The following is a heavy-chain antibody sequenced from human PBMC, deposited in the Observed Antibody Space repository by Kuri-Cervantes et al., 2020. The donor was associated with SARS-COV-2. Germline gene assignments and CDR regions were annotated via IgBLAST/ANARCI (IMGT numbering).Heavy chain of an antibody. V-gene: IGHV3-23*01. CDR2: ISGSGSST. D-gene: IGHD3-10*02. CDR1: QFNLSSHA. Sequence: GESLKISCAASQFNLSSHAVNWVRQAPGKGLEWVLGISGSGSSTYYADSVKGRFTISRDQSKNTLYLQMNSLRADDTAVYYCAKARAGPRRYVRRPYYYNGMDVWGQGTTVTVSS. J-gene: IGHJ6*02. CDR3: AKARAGPRRYVRRPYYYNGMDV.